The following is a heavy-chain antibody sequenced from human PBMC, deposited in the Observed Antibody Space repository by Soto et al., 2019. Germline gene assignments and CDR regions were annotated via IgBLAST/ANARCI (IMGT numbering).Heavy chain of an antibody. D-gene: IGHD2-15*01. J-gene: IGHJ6*02. V-gene: IGHV1-18*01. CDR1: GYTFTSYG. CDR2: ISAYNGNT. CDR3: ARDRMVVVAATQYYYYGMDV. Sequence: GASVKVSCKASGYTFTSYGISWVRQAPGQGLEWMGWISAYNGNTNYAQKLQGRVTMTTDTSTSTAYMELRSLRSDDTAVYYCARDRMVVVAATQYYYYGMDVWGQGTTVTVSS.